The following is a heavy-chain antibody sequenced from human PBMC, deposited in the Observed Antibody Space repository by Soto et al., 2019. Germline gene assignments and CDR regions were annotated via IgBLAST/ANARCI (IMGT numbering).Heavy chain of an antibody. V-gene: IGHV4-39*01. CDR3: ARRPIIITLGRVVDHHFVF. CDR2: IYNTGST. CDR1: GGSISSSNYY. Sequence: SETLSLTCTVSGGSISSSNYYWAWIRQPPGKELEWIGNIYNTGSTSYSPSLRGRVTMSIDTSKNQFSLKLTSVSAADTAVYYCARRPIIITLGRVVDHHFVFWCQGSLVTVSS. J-gene: IGHJ4*02. D-gene: IGHD3-16*01.